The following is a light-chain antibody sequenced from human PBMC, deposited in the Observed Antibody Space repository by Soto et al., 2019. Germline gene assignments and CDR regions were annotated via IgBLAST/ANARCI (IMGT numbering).Light chain of an antibody. Sequence: DIQMTQSPSSLSASVGDRVTITRRASQTPRTFLNWYQQKPGKAPKLLIYATSTLQSGVPSRFSGRDSGADFTLTINNLQPEDFATYYCQQPPYTFGPGTKVD. CDR2: ATS. CDR3: QQPPYT. V-gene: IGKV1-39*01. CDR1: QTPRTF. J-gene: IGKJ3*01.